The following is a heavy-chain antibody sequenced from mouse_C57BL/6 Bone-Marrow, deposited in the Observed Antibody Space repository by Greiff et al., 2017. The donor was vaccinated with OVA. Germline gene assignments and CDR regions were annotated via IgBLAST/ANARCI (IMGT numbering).Heavy chain of an antibody. CDR3: ARHGNYGFAY. CDR2: ICSGGGT. Sequence: QVQLQQSGPGLVQPSQSLSITCTVSGFSLTSYGVHWVRQPPGQGLEWLGVICSGGGTDYNAAFISRLSISKDNSKSQVFFKMNSLQADDTAIYYCARHGNYGFAYWGQGTLVTVSA. J-gene: IGHJ3*01. D-gene: IGHD2-1*01. CDR1: GFSLTSYG. V-gene: IGHV2-4*01.